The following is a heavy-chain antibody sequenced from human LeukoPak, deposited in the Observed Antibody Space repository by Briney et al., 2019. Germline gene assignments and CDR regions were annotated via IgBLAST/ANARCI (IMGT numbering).Heavy chain of an antibody. CDR3: APGYYGRGLDY. J-gene: IGHJ4*02. Sequence: GGSLRLSCTASGFTFSNAWMSWVRQAPGKGLEWVGRIKSKPAGGSTDYAAPIKGRFTISRDDSKNTLYLQVNSLRAEDTAVYYCAPGYYGRGLDYWGQGTLVTVSS. CDR1: GFTFSNAW. CDR2: IKSKPAGGST. V-gene: IGHV3-15*01. D-gene: IGHD3-3*01.